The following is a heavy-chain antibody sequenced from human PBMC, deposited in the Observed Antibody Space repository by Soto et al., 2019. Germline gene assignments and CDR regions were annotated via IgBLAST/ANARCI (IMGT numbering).Heavy chain of an antibody. D-gene: IGHD2-21*02. V-gene: IGHV1-69*13. J-gene: IGHJ4*02. CDR1: GGTFSSYA. CDR3: ARGDLAYCGGDCSPEYYFDY. Sequence: GASVKVSCKASGGTFSSYAISWVRQAPGQGLEWMGGIIPIFGTANYAQKFQGRVTITADESTSTAYMELSGLRSEDTAVYYCARGDLAYCGGDCSPEYYFDYWGQGTLVTVSS. CDR2: IIPIFGTA.